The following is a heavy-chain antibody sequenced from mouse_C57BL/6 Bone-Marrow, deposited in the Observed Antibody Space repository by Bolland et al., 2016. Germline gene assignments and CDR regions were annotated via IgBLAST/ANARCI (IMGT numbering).Heavy chain of an antibody. CDR2: NGGT. Sequence: NGGTSYNQKFKGKATLTVDKSSSTAYMELRSLTSEDSAVYYCARSLLRADYWGQGTLV. CDR3: ARSLLRADY. V-gene: IGHV1-26*01. D-gene: IGHD1-1*01. J-gene: IGHJ3*01.